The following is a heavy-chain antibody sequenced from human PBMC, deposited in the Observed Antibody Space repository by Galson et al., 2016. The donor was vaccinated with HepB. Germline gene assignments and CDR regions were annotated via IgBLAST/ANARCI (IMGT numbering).Heavy chain of an antibody. CDR1: GFTFSRYE. CDR2: ISYDGNIK. V-gene: IGHV3-30*04. Sequence: SLRLSCAASGFTFSRYEMNWVRQAPGKGLEWVAVISYDGNIKYSDDSMQGRFTISRDNSKNTMYLQMNSLRGEDTAVYYLARPQGGIAAAGLDYWGQGTLVTVSS. CDR3: ARPQGGIAAAGLDY. D-gene: IGHD6-13*01. J-gene: IGHJ4*02.